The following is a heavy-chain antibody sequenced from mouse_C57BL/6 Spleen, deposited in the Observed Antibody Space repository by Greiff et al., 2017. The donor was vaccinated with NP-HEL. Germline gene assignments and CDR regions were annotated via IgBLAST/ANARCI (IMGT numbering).Heavy chain of an antibody. CDR1: GFTFSSYA. CDR3: ARDRYSNYYAMDY. J-gene: IGHJ4*01. V-gene: IGHV5-4*01. Sequence: EVNLVESGGGLVKPGGSLKLSCAASGFTFSSYAMSWVRQTPEKRLEWVATISDGGSYTYYPDNVKGRFTISRDNAKNNLYLQMSHLKSEDTAMYYCARDRYSNYYAMDYWGQGTSVTVSS. CDR2: ISDGGSYT. D-gene: IGHD2-5*01.